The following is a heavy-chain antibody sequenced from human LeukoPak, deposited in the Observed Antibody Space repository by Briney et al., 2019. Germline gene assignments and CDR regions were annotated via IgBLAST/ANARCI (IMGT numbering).Heavy chain of an antibody. D-gene: IGHD2-2*01. Sequence: GGSLRLSCAASGFTFSSYGVHWVRQAPGKGLEWVAFIRYDGSNKYYADSVEGRFTISRDNSKNTLYLQMNSLRAEDTAVYYCAKDSHCSSTSCYDYYYYYMDVWGKGTTVTVSS. J-gene: IGHJ6*03. CDR2: IRYDGSNK. CDR1: GFTFSSYG. CDR3: AKDSHCSSTSCYDYYYYYMDV. V-gene: IGHV3-30*02.